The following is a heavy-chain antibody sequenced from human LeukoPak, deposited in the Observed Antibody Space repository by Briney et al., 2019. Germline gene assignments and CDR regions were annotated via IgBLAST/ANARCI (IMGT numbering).Heavy chain of an antibody. V-gene: IGHV3-23*01. D-gene: IGHD6-13*01. Sequence: GGSLRLSCAASGFTFSSYAMSWVRQAPGKGLEWVSTISGSGGSTYYADSVKGRFTISRDNSKNTLYLQMNSLRAEDTAVYYCANPAGRAVGPYYYYGMDVWGQGTTVTVSS. CDR2: ISGSGGST. J-gene: IGHJ6*02. CDR3: ANPAGRAVGPYYYYGMDV. CDR1: GFTFSSYA.